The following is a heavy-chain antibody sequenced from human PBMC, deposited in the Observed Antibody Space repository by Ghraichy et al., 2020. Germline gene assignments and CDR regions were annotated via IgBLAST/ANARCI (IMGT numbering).Heavy chain of an antibody. J-gene: IGHJ5*02. CDR3: ARGRGITSAGTIWFDP. Sequence: SETLSLTCTVSGNSVSSGYYWGWIRQPPGKGLEWIGSMYHSGTTYYNPSLKSRVTISVDTSKNQFSLKLTSVTAADTALYYCARGRGITSAGTIWFDPWGQGTLVTVSS. V-gene: IGHV4-38-2*02. CDR1: GNSVSSGYY. D-gene: IGHD6-13*01. CDR2: MYHSGTT.